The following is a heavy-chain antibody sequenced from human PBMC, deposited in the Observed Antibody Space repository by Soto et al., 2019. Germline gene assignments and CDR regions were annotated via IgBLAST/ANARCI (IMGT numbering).Heavy chain of an antibody. Sequence: QVQLVQSGAEVKTPGSSVRVSCKASGGTFSTYALSWVRQAPGQGLEWMGGIIPSFGSANYAQRFRDRVTITADKSTRTGYMEFSGLRSDDTAVYYCPRDRVAGTERWFDPWGQGTLVTVSS. CDR2: IIPSFGSA. CDR3: PRDRVAGTERWFDP. D-gene: IGHD6-19*01. J-gene: IGHJ5*02. V-gene: IGHV1-69*06. CDR1: GGTFSTYA.